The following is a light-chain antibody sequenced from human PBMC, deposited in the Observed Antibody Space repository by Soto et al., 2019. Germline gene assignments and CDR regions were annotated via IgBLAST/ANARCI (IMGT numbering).Light chain of an antibody. V-gene: IGKV3-15*01. Sequence: EIVMTQSPATLSVSPGERVTLSCRASQSVSRFLAWYQQRPGQAPRLLIYDTSTRATGVPARFSGSGSGTEFSLTISSLQSEDFATYYCQQSYSTPSTFGQGTRLEIK. CDR1: QSVSRF. CDR2: DTS. CDR3: QQSYSTPST. J-gene: IGKJ5*01.